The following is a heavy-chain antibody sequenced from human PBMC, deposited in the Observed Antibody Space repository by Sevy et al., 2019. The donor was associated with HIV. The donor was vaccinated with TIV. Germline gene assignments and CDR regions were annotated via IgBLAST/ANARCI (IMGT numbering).Heavy chain of an antibody. Sequence: GGSLRLSCTASGFAIDSYSMNWVRQAPGKGLEWLSSISGSSSHIFYADSVKGQFTISRDNARNSVYLRMNSLRAEDTALYFCARDPTDDSGYSQGMDAWGQGTTVTVSS. CDR1: GFAIDSYS. D-gene: IGHD3-22*01. CDR2: ISGSSSHI. V-gene: IGHV3-21*01. J-gene: IGHJ6*02. CDR3: ARDPTDDSGYSQGMDA.